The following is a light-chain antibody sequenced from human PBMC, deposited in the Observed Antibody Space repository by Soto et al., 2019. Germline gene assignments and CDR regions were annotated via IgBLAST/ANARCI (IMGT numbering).Light chain of an antibody. CDR2: DVN. J-gene: IGLJ1*01. CDR3: YSWNSNSDTHYV. Sequence: QSALTQPASVSGSPGQSITISCTGTSSDIGASNYVSWYQQHPGQAPKLMIYDVNNRPSGISDSFSGSKSGNTASLTISGLQAEYEADYYCYSWNSNSDTHYVFGTGTKVTVL. V-gene: IGLV2-14*01. CDR1: SSDIGASNY.